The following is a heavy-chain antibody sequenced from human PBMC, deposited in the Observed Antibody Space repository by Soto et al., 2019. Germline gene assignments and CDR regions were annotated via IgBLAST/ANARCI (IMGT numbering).Heavy chain of an antibody. J-gene: IGHJ4*02. CDR3: ERQSCFCAACYSYLPFDN. CDR2: IYPGDSDT. D-gene: IGHD2-21*02. V-gene: IGHV5-51*01. Sequence: GESLKISCKGTGYKFTGYWIGWVRQRAGQGLEWIGIIYPGDSDTRYSPSFQGQVTISVDKSIDTAYLQWSSLKASDTAMYFCERQSCFCAACYSYLPFDNWGLGTQVTVSS. CDR1: GYKFTGYW.